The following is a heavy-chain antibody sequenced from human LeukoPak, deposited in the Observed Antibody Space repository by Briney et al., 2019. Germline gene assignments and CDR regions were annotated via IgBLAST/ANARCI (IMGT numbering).Heavy chain of an antibody. Sequence: ASVKVSCKASGYTFTGYYMHWVRQAPGRGLEWMGWINPNSGGTNYAQKFQGRVTMTRDTSISTAYMELSRLRSDDTAVYYCARTMAVTGSSFYWGQGTLVTVSS. V-gene: IGHV1-2*02. CDR2: INPNSGGT. CDR3: ARTMAVTGSSFY. D-gene: IGHD6-19*01. J-gene: IGHJ4*02. CDR1: GYTFTGYY.